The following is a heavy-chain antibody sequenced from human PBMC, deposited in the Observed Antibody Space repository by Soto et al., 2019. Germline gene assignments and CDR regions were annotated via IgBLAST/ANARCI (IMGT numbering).Heavy chain of an antibody. Sequence: LRLSCAASGFTFSSYSMNWVRQAPGKGLEWVSSISSSSSYIYYADSVKGRFTISRDNAKNSLYLQMNSLRAEDTAVYYCARDARYCSGGSCYFPSYYYGMDVWGQGTTVTVSS. CDR1: GFTFSSYS. J-gene: IGHJ6*02. D-gene: IGHD2-15*01. CDR3: ARDARYCSGGSCYFPSYYYGMDV. V-gene: IGHV3-21*01. CDR2: ISSSSSYI.